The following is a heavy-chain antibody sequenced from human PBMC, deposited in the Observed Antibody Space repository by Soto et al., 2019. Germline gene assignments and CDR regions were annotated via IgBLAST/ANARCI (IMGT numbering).Heavy chain of an antibody. J-gene: IGHJ4*02. CDR2: ISYDGSNK. CDR3: AKDRAPYSSLPNAGYYVDY. D-gene: IGHD6-13*01. Sequence: GGSLRLSCAASGFTFSSYGMHWVRQAPGKGLEWVAVISYDGSNKYYADSVKGRFTISRDNSKNTLYLQMNSLRAEDTAVYYCAKDRAPYSSLPNAGYYVDYWGQGTLVTVSS. V-gene: IGHV3-30*18. CDR1: GFTFSSYG.